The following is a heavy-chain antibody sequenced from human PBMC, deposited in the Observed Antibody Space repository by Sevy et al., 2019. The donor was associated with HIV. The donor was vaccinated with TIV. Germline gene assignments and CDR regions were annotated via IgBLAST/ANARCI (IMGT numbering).Heavy chain of an antibody. D-gene: IGHD3-22*01. J-gene: IGHJ3*01. V-gene: IGHV3-23*01. CDR1: GFTFNTHA. CDR3: AKALNPALESTIEVIFRTLKGFDV. CDR2: ISATGGGT. Sequence: GGSLRLSCAASGFTFNTHAMNWVRQAPGKGLEWVSDISATGGGTYYTDSVKGRFTVSRDNSQNTLYLQMNSLRADDTAIYYCAKALNPALESTIEVIFRTLKGFDVWGQGTMVTVSS.